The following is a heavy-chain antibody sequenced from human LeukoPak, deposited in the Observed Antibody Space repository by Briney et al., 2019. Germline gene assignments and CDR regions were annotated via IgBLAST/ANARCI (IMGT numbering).Heavy chain of an antibody. V-gene: IGHV3-66*01. CDR3: ARDGWNYCFDY. J-gene: IGHJ4*02. CDR1: GFTVSSNY. D-gene: IGHD1-7*01. Sequence: GGSLRLSCAASGFTVSSNYISWVRQAPGKGLEWVSLIYSGGTTYYADSVRGRFTISRDNAKNSLSLQMNSLRADDTAVYFCARDGWNYCFDYWGQGTVVTVSS. CDR2: IYSGGTT.